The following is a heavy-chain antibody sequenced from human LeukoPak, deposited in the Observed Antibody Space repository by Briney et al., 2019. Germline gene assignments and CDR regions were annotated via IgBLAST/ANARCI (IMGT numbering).Heavy chain of an antibody. Sequence: GGSLRLSCAASWFTVSINYMRWVRQAPGKGLEWLSVIYSGGSTYYADSVKGRFTISRDNSKSALYLQMNSLRAEDTAVYYCARDTRPYSSGWVYYYYYGMDVWGQGTTVTVSS. CDR1: WFTVSINY. D-gene: IGHD6-19*01. CDR3: ARDTRPYSSGWVYYYYYGMDV. V-gene: IGHV3-53*01. J-gene: IGHJ6*02. CDR2: IYSGGST.